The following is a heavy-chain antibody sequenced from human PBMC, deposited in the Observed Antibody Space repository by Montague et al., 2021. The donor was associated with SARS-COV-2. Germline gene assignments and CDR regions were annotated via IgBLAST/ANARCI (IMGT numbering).Heavy chain of an antibody. V-gene: IGHV4-39*07. Sequence: SETLSLTCTVSGGSISSSSYYWGWIRQPPGKGLEWIGSIYYSGSTYYNPSLKGRVTISVDTSKNQFSLKLSSVTAADTAVCYCARDLWVWLSVEGSFDYWGQGTLVTVSS. D-gene: IGHD5-12*01. J-gene: IGHJ4*02. CDR1: GGSISSSSYY. CDR3: ARDLWVWLSVEGSFDY. CDR2: IYYSGST.